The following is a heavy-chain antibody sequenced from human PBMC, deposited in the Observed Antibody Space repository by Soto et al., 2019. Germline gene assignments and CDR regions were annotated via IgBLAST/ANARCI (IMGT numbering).Heavy chain of an antibody. Sequence: GGSLRLSCAASGFTFSSYAMHWVRQAPGKGLEWVAVISYDGSNKYYADSVKGRFTISRDNSKNTLYLQMNSLRAEDTAVYYCARDWSLDAGVRGVIDYWGQGTLVTVSS. CDR3: ARDWSLDAGVRGVIDY. CDR2: ISYDGSNK. V-gene: IGHV3-30-3*01. CDR1: GFTFSSYA. J-gene: IGHJ4*02. D-gene: IGHD3-10*01.